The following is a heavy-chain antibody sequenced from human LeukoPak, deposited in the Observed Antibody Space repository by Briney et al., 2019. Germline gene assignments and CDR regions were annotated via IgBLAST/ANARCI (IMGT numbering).Heavy chain of an antibody. Sequence: SETLSLTCTVSGGSISSYYWSWIRQPPGKGLEWIGYIYYSGSTNYNPSLKSRVTISVDTSKNQFSLKLSSVTAADTAVYCCARVYYDFWSGYLDPLHLDYWGQGTLVTVSS. J-gene: IGHJ4*02. CDR2: IYYSGST. D-gene: IGHD3-3*01. CDR1: GGSISSYY. CDR3: ARVYYDFWSGYLDPLHLDY. V-gene: IGHV4-59*01.